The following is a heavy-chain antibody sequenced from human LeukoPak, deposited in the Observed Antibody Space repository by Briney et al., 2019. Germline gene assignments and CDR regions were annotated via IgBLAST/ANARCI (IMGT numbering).Heavy chain of an antibody. CDR2: IYYSGST. D-gene: IGHD3-10*01. CDR3: ARFGESKSAFDY. J-gene: IGHJ4*02. V-gene: IGHV4-39*01. Sequence: SETLSLTCTVSGGSISSSSYYWGWIRQPPGKGLEWIGSIYYSGSTYYNPSLKSRVTISVDTSKNQFSLKLSSVTAADTAVYYCARFGESKSAFDYWGQGTLVTVSS. CDR1: GGSISSSSYY.